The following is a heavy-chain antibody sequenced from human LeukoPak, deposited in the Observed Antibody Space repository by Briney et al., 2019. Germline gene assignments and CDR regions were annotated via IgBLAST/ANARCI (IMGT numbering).Heavy chain of an antibody. D-gene: IGHD3-16*01. CDR1: GYTFTGYY. Sequence: ASVKVSCKASGYTFTGYYMHWVRQAPGQGLEWMGWINPNSGGTNYARKFQGRVTMTRDTSISTAYMELSRLRSDDTAVYYCARLGGSPPDRWFDPWGQGTLVTVSS. CDR2: INPNSGGT. V-gene: IGHV1-2*02. J-gene: IGHJ5*02. CDR3: ARLGGSPPDRWFDP.